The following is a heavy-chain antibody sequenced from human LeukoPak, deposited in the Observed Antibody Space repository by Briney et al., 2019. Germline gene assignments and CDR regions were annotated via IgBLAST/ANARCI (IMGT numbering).Heavy chain of an antibody. CDR3: ASTMVSNYYDSSVDWFDP. Sequence: SETLSLTCTVSGGSISSYYWSWIRQPPGKGLEWIGYIYYSGSTNYNPSLKSRVTISVDTSKNQFSLKLSSVTAADTAVYYCASTMVSNYYDSSVDWFDPWGQGTLVTVSS. V-gene: IGHV4-59*01. CDR1: GGSISSYY. J-gene: IGHJ5*02. CDR2: IYYSGST. D-gene: IGHD3-22*01.